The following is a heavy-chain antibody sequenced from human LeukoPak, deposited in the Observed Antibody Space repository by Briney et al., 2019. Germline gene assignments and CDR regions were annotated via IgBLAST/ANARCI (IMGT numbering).Heavy chain of an antibody. CDR3: ASTLRGVVIAIPFGY. Sequence: SETLSLTCTVSGGSSSSGGYYWSWIRQPPGKGLEWIGYIYHSGSTYYNPSLKSRVTISVDRSKNQFSLKLSSVTAADTAVYYCASTLRGVVIAIPFGYWGQGTLVTVSS. CDR1: GGSSSSGGYY. J-gene: IGHJ4*02. CDR2: IYHSGST. D-gene: IGHD2-21*01. V-gene: IGHV4-30-2*01.